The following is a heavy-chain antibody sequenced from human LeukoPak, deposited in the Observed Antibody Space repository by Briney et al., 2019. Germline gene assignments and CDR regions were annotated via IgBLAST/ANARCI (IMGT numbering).Heavy chain of an antibody. J-gene: IGHJ4*02. CDR3: TRAASGNWNTVYSLDY. D-gene: IGHD1/OR15-1a*01. V-gene: IGHV1-2*06. CDR1: GYTFTGYY. CDR2: INPNSGGT. Sequence: ASVKVSCKASGYTFTGYYMHGVRQAPGQGLEWMGRINPNSGGTNYAQKFQGRVTMTRDTSISTAYMELSRLRSDDTAVYYCTRAASGNWNTVYSLDYWGQGTLVTVSS.